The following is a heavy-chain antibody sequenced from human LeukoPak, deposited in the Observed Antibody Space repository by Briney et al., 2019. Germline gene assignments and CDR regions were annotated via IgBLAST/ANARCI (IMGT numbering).Heavy chain of an antibody. CDR2: ISGSGGGT. CDR3: AKDLGRYRNNYFDY. Sequence: TGGSLRLSCAASGFTFTTYSMSWVRQAPEKGLEWVATISGSGGGTYYADSVKGRFTISRDDSKNTLYLQMNSLRAEDTAVYYCAKDLGRYRNNYFDYWGQGTLVTVSS. V-gene: IGHV3-23*01. D-gene: IGHD1-26*01. CDR1: GFTFTTYS. J-gene: IGHJ4*02.